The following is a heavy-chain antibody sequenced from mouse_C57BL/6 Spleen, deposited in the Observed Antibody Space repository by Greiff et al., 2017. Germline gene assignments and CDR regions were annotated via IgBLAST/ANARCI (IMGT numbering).Heavy chain of an antibody. CDR2: IWGGGST. CDR3: AKHAPYYYGSSYDWYFDV. V-gene: IGHV2-9*01. D-gene: IGHD1-1*01. CDR1: GFSLTSYG. Sequence: QVQLKESGPGLVAPSQSLSITCTVSGFSLTSYGVDWVRQPPGKGLEWLGVIWGGGSTNYNSALMSRLSISKDNSKSQVFLNMNSLQTDDTAMYYCAKHAPYYYGSSYDWYFDVWGTGTTVTVSS. J-gene: IGHJ1*03.